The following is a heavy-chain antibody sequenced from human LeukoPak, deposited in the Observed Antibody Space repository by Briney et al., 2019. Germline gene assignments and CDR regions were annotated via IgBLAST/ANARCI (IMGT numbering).Heavy chain of an antibody. CDR3: ARDPPRESADGTDGY. CDR2: INPNSGGT. D-gene: IGHD6-13*01. V-gene: IGHV1-2*02. CDR1: GYTFTGYY. J-gene: IGHJ4*02. Sequence: GASVKVSCKASGYTFTGYYMHWVRQAPGQGLEWRGWINPNSGGTNYAHKFQGRVTMTRDTSISTAYIELSRLRSDDTAVYYCARDPPRESADGTDGYWGQGTLVTVSS.